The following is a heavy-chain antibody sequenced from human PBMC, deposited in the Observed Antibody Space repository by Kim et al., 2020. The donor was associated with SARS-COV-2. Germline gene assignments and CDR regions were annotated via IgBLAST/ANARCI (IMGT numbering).Heavy chain of an antibody. CDR3: ARARKWFDP. CDR2: GST. Sequence: GSTTKHPALTRRVTITGDTSKNQFSQKLSSVTAADTGVYYCARARKWFDPWGQGTLVTVSS. J-gene: IGHJ5*02. V-gene: IGHV4-39*01.